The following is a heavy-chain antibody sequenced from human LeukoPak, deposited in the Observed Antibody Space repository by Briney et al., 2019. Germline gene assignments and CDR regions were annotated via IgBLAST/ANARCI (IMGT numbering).Heavy chain of an antibody. V-gene: IGHV4-59*08. Sequence: SETLSLTCTVSGGSISNYYWSWIRQPPGKGLEWIGYIYYSGSINYNPSLKSRVSISLDTSKNQFSLKLSSVAAADTAVYYCARHSHGNFYGPFDYWGQGTLVTVSS. J-gene: IGHJ4*02. D-gene: IGHD2/OR15-2a*01. CDR3: ARHSHGNFYGPFDY. CDR1: GGSISNYY. CDR2: IYYSGSI.